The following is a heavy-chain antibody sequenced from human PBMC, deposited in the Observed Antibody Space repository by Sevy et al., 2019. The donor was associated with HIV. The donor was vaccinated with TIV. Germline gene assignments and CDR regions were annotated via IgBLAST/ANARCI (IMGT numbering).Heavy chain of an antibody. V-gene: IGHV1-2*02. CDR3: AREHVYYSGGRCKPGGWFDP. D-gene: IGHD2-15*01. CDR1: AYTFTGYY. CDR2: ISPDSSGT. Sequence: ASVKVSCKASAYTFTGYYMHWVRQAPGQGLEWMGWISPDSSGTNCAQKFQGRVTMTRDTSISTAYMELSRLRSDDTAVYYCAREHVYYSGGRCKPGGWFDPWGQGTLVTVSS. J-gene: IGHJ5*02.